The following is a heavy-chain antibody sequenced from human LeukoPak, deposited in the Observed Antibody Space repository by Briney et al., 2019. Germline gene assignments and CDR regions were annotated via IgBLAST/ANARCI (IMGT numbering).Heavy chain of an antibody. D-gene: IGHD1-26*01. CDR3: AKGVGDPMGATTHLDY. CDR2: ISASGGTP. V-gene: IGHV3-23*01. J-gene: IGHJ4*02. CDR1: GFIFSSCV. Sequence: GGSLRLSCAASGFIFSSCVMSWVRQAPGKGLEWVSTISASGGTPYLADSVKGRFTISRDNSKNTLYLQMNSLRAADTAVYYCAKGVGDPMGATTHLDYWGQGILVTVSS.